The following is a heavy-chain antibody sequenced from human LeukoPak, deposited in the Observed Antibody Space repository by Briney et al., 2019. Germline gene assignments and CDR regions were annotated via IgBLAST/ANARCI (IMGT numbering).Heavy chain of an antibody. CDR3: ARWGLGPSFDY. CDR2: ISGGSDYI. D-gene: IGHD1-26*01. CDR1: GFMFNGYS. J-gene: IGHJ4*02. Sequence: GGSLRLSCVASGFMFNGYSMTWVRQAPGKGLEWVSYISGGSDYIFYTDSVKGRFTISRDNAKKSLYLQLNSLRVEDTAVYYCARWGLGPSFDYWGQGTRVTVSS. V-gene: IGHV3-21*01.